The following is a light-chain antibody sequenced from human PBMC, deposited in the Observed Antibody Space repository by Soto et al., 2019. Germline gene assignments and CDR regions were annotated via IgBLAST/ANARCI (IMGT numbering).Light chain of an antibody. CDR2: QVT. Sequence: QSALTQHASVSGSPGQSITISCTGTSSDFDIYKYVSWYQHHPGKAPNVMIYQVTNRPSGVSNRFSGSTSGNTASLTISGLQAEDEADYYCCSYTSSINYVFGTGTKVTVL. V-gene: IGLV2-14*01. J-gene: IGLJ1*01. CDR3: CSYTSSINYV. CDR1: SSDFDIYKY.